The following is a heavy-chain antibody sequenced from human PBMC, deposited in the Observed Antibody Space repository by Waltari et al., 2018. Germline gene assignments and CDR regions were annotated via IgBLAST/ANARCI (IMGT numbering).Heavy chain of an antibody. CDR3: ARASRGSGSPTL. Sequence: QVQLQESGPRLVKPSETLSLTCTVSGGSMSSYYWSWIRQPPGKGLEWIAYIYYSGSTNDNPSLMSRITISVDTSKNQFSLKLSSVTAADTAVYYCARASRGSGSPTLWGQGFLVTVSS. J-gene: IGHJ4*02. V-gene: IGHV4-59*08. CDR2: IYYSGST. D-gene: IGHD3-10*01. CDR1: GGSMSSYY.